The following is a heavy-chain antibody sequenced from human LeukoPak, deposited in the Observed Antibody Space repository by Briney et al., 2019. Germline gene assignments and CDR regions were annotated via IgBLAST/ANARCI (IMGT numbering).Heavy chain of an antibody. CDR1: GFTFSTYC. J-gene: IGHJ4*02. CDR3: ARDLDWILFDY. D-gene: IGHD3-9*01. V-gene: IGHV3-74*03. Sequence: GGSLRLSCAASGFTFSTYCMHWVRQAPGKGLVWVSRIRPEGTTTAYADSVKGRFTISRDNAKNTLFLQMNSLSAEDTAVYYCARDLDWILFDYWGQGTLVTVSS. CDR2: IRPEGTTT.